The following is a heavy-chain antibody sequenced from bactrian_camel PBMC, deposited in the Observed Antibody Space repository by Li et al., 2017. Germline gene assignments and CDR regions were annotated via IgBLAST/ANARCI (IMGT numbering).Heavy chain of an antibody. V-gene: IGHV3S6*01. J-gene: IGHJ4*01. CDR2: LGDDGST. Sequence: HVQLVESGGGSVQVGGSLSLSCAARGYTQRSGCLAWFRQAPGTTREGVAGLGDDGSTSYTEFAEGRFTTSRDNAKSTVYLQMSDLKNDDTAMYYCVRSPELAIPSTVVTIEREGRGTQVTVS. D-gene: IGHD1*01. CDR1: GYTQRSGC.